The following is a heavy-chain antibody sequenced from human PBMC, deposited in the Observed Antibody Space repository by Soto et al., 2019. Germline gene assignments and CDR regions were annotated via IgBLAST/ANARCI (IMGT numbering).Heavy chain of an antibody. CDR1: GYTFTSYY. D-gene: IGHD3-3*01. J-gene: IGHJ6*02. CDR2: INPSGGST. V-gene: IGHV1-46*01. CDR3: ARDTYYDFWSGYYGMDV. Sequence: ASVKVSCKASGYTFTSYYMHWVRQAPGQGLEWMGIINPSGGSTSYAQKFQGRVTMTRDTSTSTVYMELSSLRSEDTAVYYCARDTYYDFWSGYYGMDVWGQGTTVTVSS.